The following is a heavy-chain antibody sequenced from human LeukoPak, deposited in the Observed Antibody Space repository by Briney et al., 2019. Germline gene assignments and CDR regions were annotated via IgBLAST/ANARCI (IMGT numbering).Heavy chain of an antibody. D-gene: IGHD3-22*01. CDR3: ARDEYYYDSSGLFDY. CDR1: GGSISGGDYY. V-gene: IGHV3-11*05. J-gene: IGHJ4*02. Sequence: LSLTCTVSGGSISGGDYYWSWTRQAPGKGLEWVSYISSSSSYTNYADSVKGRFTISRDNAKNSLYLQMNSLRAEDTAVYYCARDEYYYDSSGLFDYWGQGTLVTLSS. CDR2: ISSSSSYT.